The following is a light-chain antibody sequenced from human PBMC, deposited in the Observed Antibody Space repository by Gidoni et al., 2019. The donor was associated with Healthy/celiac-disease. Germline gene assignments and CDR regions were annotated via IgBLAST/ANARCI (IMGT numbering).Light chain of an antibody. V-gene: IGKV1-5*03. CDR1: QSISSW. J-gene: IGKJ3*01. Sequence: DIQMTQSPSTLSASVGDRVTITCRASQSISSWLAWYQQKPGKAPKLLIYKASSLERGVPSRFSGSGSGTEFTLTISSLQPDDFATYYCQQYNSYSADTFGPXTKVDIK. CDR3: QQYNSYSADT. CDR2: KAS.